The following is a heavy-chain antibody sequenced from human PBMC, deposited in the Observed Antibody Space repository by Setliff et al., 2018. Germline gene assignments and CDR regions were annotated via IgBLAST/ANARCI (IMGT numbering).Heavy chain of an antibody. CDR1: GYTFSDLY. J-gene: IGHJ3*02. D-gene: IGHD1-26*01. CDR3: ARASGGNSVEDGFDI. V-gene: IGHV1-2*02. Sequence: GASVKVSCKASGYTFSDLYLHWVRQAPGQGLEWMGWISPSRGATNYAEKLRGRVTMTTDTATSTAYMELRSLKSDDTAVYYCARASGGNSVEDGFDIWGQGTMVTVSS. CDR2: ISPSRGAT.